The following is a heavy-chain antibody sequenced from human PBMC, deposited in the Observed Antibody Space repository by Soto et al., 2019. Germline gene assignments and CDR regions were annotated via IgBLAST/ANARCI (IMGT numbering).Heavy chain of an antibody. V-gene: IGHV3-30*18. J-gene: IGHJ4*02. CDR1: VFTFSGYG. Sequence: PGGSLRLSCSASVFTFSGYGVHWVRQAPGKGLEWVATISYDETATYYSDSVKGRFTISRDNSKNTLFLQMNSLRAEDTAVYYCAKEAGTTDDYWGQGPRGTVS. CDR3: AKEAGTTDDY. CDR2: ISYDETAT. D-gene: IGHD1-7*01.